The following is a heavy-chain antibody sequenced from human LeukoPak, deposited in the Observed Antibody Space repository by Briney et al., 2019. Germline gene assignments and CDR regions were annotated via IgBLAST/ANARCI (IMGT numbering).Heavy chain of an antibody. V-gene: IGHV3-7*01. CDR2: IKQDGSEK. D-gene: IGHD1-26*01. CDR1: GFTFSSYW. J-gene: IGHJ4*02. CDR3: ARDKIVGATQFDY. Sequence: PGGSLRLSCAASGFTFSSYWMSWVRQAPGKGLEWMANIKQDGSEKYYVDSVKGRFTISRDNAKNSLYLQMNSLRAEDTAVYYCARDKIVGATQFDYWGQGTLVTVSS.